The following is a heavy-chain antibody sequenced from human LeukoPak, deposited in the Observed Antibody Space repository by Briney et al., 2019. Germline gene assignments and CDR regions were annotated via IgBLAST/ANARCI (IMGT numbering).Heavy chain of an antibody. CDR3: AKDRCSNGVGCYYYYMDV. Sequence: PGGSLRLSCAASRFTFSSYGMHWVRQAPGKGLGWVAYIQYDGSNEQYADSVKGRFSISRDSSKNILYLQMNSLRAEDTDVYYCAKDRCSNGVGCYYYYMDVWGKGTTVTISS. CDR1: RFTFSSYG. D-gene: IGHD2-8*01. CDR2: IQYDGSNE. V-gene: IGHV3-30*02. J-gene: IGHJ6*03.